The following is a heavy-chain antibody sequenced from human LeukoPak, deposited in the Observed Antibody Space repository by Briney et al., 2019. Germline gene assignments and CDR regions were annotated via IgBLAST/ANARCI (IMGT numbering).Heavy chain of an antibody. CDR2: VDPDGSGK. D-gene: IGHD6-13*01. Sequence: GGSLRLSCAASGFTISSYWMNWVRQASGKGLEWVANVDPDGSGKYYIDSVKGRFTVSRDNAKNPLYLQMTSLRAEDTATYCLSWGVDNPWGQGTLVTVSS. CDR3: SWGVDNP. V-gene: IGHV3-7*01. CDR1: GFTISSYW. J-gene: IGHJ5*02.